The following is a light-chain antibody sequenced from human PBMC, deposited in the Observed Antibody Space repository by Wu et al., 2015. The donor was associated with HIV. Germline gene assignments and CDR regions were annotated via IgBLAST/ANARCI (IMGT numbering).Light chain of an antibody. Sequence: EIVLTQSPATLSLSPGERATLSCRASQSVSSYLAWYQQKPGQAPRLLIYDASNRATGIPARFGGSGSGTDFTLTINSLEPEDFAVYYCQQRSKWPRTFGQGTKVEIK. J-gene: IGKJ1*01. V-gene: IGKV3-11*01. CDR1: QSVSSY. CDR2: DAS. CDR3: QQRSKWPRT.